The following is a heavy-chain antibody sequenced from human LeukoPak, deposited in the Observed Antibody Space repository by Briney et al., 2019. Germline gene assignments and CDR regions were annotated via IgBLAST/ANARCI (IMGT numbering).Heavy chain of an antibody. CDR2: ISWNSGSI. CDR3: AIPAGGSYYGYFDY. V-gene: IGHV3-9*01. CDR1: GFTFDDYA. D-gene: IGHD1-26*01. J-gene: IGHJ4*02. Sequence: SLRLSCAASGFTFDDYAMHWVRQAPGKGLEWVSGISWNSGSIGYADSVKGRFTISRDNAKNSLYLQMNSLRAEDTALYYCAIPAGGSYYGYFDYWGQGTPVTVSS.